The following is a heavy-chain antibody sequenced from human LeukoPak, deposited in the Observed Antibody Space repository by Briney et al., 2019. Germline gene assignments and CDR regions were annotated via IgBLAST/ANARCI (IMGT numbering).Heavy chain of an antibody. J-gene: IGHJ4*02. CDR1: GGSFSGYY. V-gene: IGHV4-34*01. D-gene: IGHD6-19*01. Sequence: SETLSLTCAVYGGSFSGYYWSWIRQPPGKGLEWIGEINHSGSTNYNPSLKSRVTISVDTSKNQFSLKLSSVTAADTAVYYCARHEYSSGWYVNWGQGTLVTVPS. CDR2: INHSGST. CDR3: ARHEYSSGWYVN.